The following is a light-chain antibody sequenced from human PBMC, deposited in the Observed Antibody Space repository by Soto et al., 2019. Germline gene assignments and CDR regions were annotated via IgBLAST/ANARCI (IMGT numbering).Light chain of an antibody. J-gene: IGKJ4*01. CDR3: QQLNSYPLT. CDR2: TTS. Sequence: DIQMTQSPSSLSASVGDRVTITCRASQSISKYLHWYQQKPGKAPNLLIYTTSSLQSGVPSRFSGSGSGTDFTLTISSLQPDDFATYYCQQLNSYPLTFGGGTKVEIK. CDR1: QSISKY. V-gene: IGKV1-39*01.